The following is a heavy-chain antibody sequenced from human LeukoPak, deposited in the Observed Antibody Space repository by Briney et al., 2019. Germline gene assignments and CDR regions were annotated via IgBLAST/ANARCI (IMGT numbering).Heavy chain of an antibody. D-gene: IGHD3-10*01. CDR2: IYPGDSDT. CDR1: GYSFITNW. V-gene: IGHV5-51*01. CDR3: ARPLYGSGNWYFDL. Sequence: GESLKISCQGSGYSFITNWIGWVRQMPGKGLEWMGVIYPGDSDTRYSPSFQGQVTISADKSISTAYLQWSSLKSSDTATYYCARPLYGSGNWYFDLWGRGTLVTVSS. J-gene: IGHJ2*01.